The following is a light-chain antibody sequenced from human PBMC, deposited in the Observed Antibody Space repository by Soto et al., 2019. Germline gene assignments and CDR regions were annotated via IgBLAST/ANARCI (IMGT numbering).Light chain of an antibody. CDR1: QSVSNN. CDR3: QHGCT. J-gene: IGKJ5*01. Sequence: EIVLTQSPATLSLSPGERATVSCRASQSVSNNLGWYQQKAGQAPRLLIYDASNRATGIPARFSGSGSGTDFSLTIGGLELEDFAVYYCQHGCTFGQGTRLEIK. CDR2: DAS. V-gene: IGKV3-11*01.